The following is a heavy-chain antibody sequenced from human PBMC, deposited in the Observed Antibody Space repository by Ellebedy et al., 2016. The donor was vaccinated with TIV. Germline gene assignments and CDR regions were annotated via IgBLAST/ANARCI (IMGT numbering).Heavy chain of an antibody. J-gene: IGHJ6*02. Sequence: GESLKISXVASGFTFRSYAMSWVRQAPGKGLEWVSTISSSGDSTSYADSVRGRFTISRDNSKNTLYLQMNSLRAEDTAGYYCAKDQASSPAADYYYGLDVWGQGTTVTVSS. CDR1: GFTFRSYA. CDR2: ISSSGDST. V-gene: IGHV3-23*01. D-gene: IGHD2-2*01. CDR3: AKDQASSPAADYYYGLDV.